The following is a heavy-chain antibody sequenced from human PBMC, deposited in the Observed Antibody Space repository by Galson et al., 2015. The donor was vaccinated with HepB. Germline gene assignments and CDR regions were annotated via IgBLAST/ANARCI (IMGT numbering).Heavy chain of an antibody. J-gene: IGHJ3*02. CDR3: ARPHGAFDI. V-gene: IGHV5-51*03. Sequence: QSGAEVKMPGESLKISCTGSGYTFTNYWSAWVRQMPGQGLEWMGIIYPGDSDTRYSPSFQGQVTISADKSINTAYLQWSSLKASDTAMYYCARPHGAFDIWGQGTRVSVSS. CDR1: GYTFTNYW. CDR2: IYPGDSDT.